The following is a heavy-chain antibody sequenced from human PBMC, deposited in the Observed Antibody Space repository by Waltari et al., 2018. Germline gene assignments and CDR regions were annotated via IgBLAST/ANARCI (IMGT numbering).Heavy chain of an antibody. Sequence: EVQLVESGGGLVQPGGSLRLSCAASGFTFSSYWMSWVRQAPGKGLEWVANIKQDGSGKYYVDSVKGRFTISRDNAKNSLYLQMNSLRAEDTAVYYCARETPPSQDAFDIWGQGTMVTVSS. J-gene: IGHJ3*02. CDR3: ARETPPSQDAFDI. V-gene: IGHV3-7*01. CDR1: GFTFSSYW. CDR2: IKQDGSGK.